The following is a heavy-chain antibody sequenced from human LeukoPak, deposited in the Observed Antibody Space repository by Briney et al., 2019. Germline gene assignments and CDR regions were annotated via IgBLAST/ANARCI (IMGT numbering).Heavy chain of an antibody. CDR1: GFTFSDYE. Sequence: GGSLRLSCAASGFTFSDYEMNWVRQAPGKGLEWVSSISSGSTYIYYADSVKGRFSISRDNAKNSLYLQMNSLRAEDTAVYYCARGRTSGGMTTDIDYCGQGTLVTVSS. J-gene: IGHJ4*02. V-gene: IGHV3-21*01. CDR2: ISSGSTYI. CDR3: ARGRTSGGMTTDIDY. D-gene: IGHD4-11*01.